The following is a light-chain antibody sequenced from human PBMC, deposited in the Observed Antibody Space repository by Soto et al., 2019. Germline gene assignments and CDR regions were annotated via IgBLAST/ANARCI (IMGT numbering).Light chain of an antibody. CDR3: QQYGSSPYT. V-gene: IGKV3-20*01. J-gene: IGKJ2*01. Sequence: EIVLTQSPATLSLSPGERATLSCRASQSVSTYLAWYQQNPGQAPRLLIYDASNRATGIPARFSGSGSGTDFTLTISRLEPEDFAVYYCQQYGSSPYTFGQGTKVDIK. CDR2: DAS. CDR1: QSVSTY.